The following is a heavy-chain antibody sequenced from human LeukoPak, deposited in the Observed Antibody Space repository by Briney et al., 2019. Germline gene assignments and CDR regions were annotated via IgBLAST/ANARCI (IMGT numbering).Heavy chain of an antibody. CDR3: ASRTGPKSSSRFRY. CDR1: GGSFSGYY. CDR2: INHSGST. J-gene: IGHJ4*02. V-gene: IGHV4-34*01. Sequence: SETLSLTCAVYGGSFSGYYWSWIRQPPGKGLEWIGEINHSGSTNYNPSLKSRVTISVDTSKNQFSLKLSSVTAADTAVYYCASRTGPKSSSRFRYWGQGTLVTVSS. D-gene: IGHD6-6*01.